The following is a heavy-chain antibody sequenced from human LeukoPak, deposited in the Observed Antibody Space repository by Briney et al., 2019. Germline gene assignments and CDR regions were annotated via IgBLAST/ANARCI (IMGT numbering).Heavy chain of an antibody. J-gene: IGHJ4*02. V-gene: IGHV3-23*01. D-gene: IGHD5-12*01. CDR2: VSGSGGGT. Sequence: GGSLRLSCAASGFTFSIYAMSWVRQAPGKGLEWVSGVSGSGGGTYYADSVKGRFTISRDNSKNTLYLQMNSLRAEDTAVYYCAKDLDIVATITGNWGQGTLVTVSS. CDR1: GFTFSIYA. CDR3: AKDLDIVATITGN.